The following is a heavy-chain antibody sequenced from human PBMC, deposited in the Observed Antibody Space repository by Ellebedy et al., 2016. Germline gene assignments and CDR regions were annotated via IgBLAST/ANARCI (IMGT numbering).Heavy chain of an antibody. D-gene: IGHD1-14*01. CDR1: GASISSRSYY. V-gene: IGHV4-39*01. J-gene: IGHJ5*02. Sequence: GSLRLSXTVSGASISSRSYYWGWIRQPPGKGLEWIGNIFYSGSTYYNPSLKSRVTVSVDTSKNQFSLRLSSVTAADTAVYYCARRLSIGISGLGWFDPWGQGTLVTVSS. CDR2: IFYSGST. CDR3: ARRLSIGISGLGWFDP.